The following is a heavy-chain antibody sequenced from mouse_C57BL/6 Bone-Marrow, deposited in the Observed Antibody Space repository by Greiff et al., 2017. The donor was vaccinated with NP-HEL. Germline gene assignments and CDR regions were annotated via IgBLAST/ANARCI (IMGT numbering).Heavy chain of an antibody. V-gene: IGHV2-2*01. D-gene: IGHD4-1*01. J-gene: IGHJ2*01. CDR3: ARNYPNWALFDY. CDR1: GFSLTSYG. Sequence: VKLMESGPGLVQPSQSLSITCSVSGFSLTSYGVHWVRPSPGKGLEWLGVLWSGGSTDYNAAFISRLSIIKDNSKSQVFFKMNSLQSDDTAIYYCARNYPNWALFDYWGQGTTLTVSS. CDR2: LWSGGST.